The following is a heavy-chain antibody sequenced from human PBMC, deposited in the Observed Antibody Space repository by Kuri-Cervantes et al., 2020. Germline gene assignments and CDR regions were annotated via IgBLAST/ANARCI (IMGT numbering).Heavy chain of an antibody. J-gene: IGHJ4*02. Sequence: GGSLRLSCAASGFTFSSYSMNWVRQAPGKGLEWVSSISSGSSYIYYADSVKGRFTISRDNAKNPLYLQMNSLRAEDTAVYYCARDPQQGKPDYFDIWGQGTLVTVSS. D-gene: IGHD6-13*01. CDR1: GFTFSSYS. CDR3: ARDPQQGKPDYFDI. V-gene: IGHV3-21*01. CDR2: ISSGSSYI.